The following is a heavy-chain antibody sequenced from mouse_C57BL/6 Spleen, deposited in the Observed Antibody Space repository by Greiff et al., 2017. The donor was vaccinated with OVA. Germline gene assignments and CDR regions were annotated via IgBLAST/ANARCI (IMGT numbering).Heavy chain of an antibody. Sequence: QVQLQQPGAELVRPGSSVKLSCKASGYTFTSYWMDWVKQRPGQGLEWIGNIYPSDSETHYNQKFKDKATLTVDKSSSTAYMQLSSLTSEDSAVYYCAREGLGRGWYFDVWGTGTTVTVPS. J-gene: IGHJ1*03. V-gene: IGHV1-61*01. CDR2: IYPSDSET. CDR1: GYTFTSYW. D-gene: IGHD4-1*01. CDR3: AREGLGRGWYFDV.